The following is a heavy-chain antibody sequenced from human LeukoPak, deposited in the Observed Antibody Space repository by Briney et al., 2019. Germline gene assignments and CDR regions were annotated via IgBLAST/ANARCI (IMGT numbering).Heavy chain of an antibody. Sequence: GGSLRLSXAASGFTFSSYWMHWVRQAPGRGLACVSRINSEGTSTSYADSVKGRFTISRDNAKNTLYLQMNSLRAEDTALYYCARAIHLVGAFDIWGQGTMVTVSS. V-gene: IGHV3-74*01. D-gene: IGHD1-26*01. CDR1: GFTFSSYW. CDR2: INSEGTST. CDR3: ARAIHLVGAFDI. J-gene: IGHJ3*02.